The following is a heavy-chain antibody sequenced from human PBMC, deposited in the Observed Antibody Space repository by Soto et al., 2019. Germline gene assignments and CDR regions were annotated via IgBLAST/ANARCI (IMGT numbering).Heavy chain of an antibody. V-gene: IGHV4-34*01. Sequence: PSETLSLTCXVYGGSFSGYYWSWIRRPPGKGLEWIGEINHSGSTNYNPSLKSRVTISVDTSKNQFSLKLSSVTAADTAVYYCARGRQRITIFGVVVPLGMDVWGQGTTVTVSS. D-gene: IGHD3-3*01. CDR3: ARGRQRITIFGVVVPLGMDV. CDR1: GGSFSGYY. J-gene: IGHJ6*02. CDR2: INHSGST.